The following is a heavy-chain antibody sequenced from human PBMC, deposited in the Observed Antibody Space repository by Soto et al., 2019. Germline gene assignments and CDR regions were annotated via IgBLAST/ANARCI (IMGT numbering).Heavy chain of an antibody. D-gene: IGHD3-10*01. CDR3: ARDPSGYGMEV. J-gene: IGHJ6*02. V-gene: IGHV3-33*01. Sequence: GGSLRLSCAASGFTFSSYGMHWVRQAPGKGLEWVAVIWYDGSNKYYVDSVKGRFTISRDNSKKTVYLQMNSLRAEDTAVYYCARDPSGYGMEVWGQRTTVTVSS. CDR2: IWYDGSNK. CDR1: GFTFSSYG.